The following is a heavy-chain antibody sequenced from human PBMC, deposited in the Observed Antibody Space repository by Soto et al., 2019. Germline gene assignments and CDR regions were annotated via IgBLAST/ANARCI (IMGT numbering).Heavy chain of an antibody. CDR3: PRDSLEGSPIASIAARHYYYYYGMDV. CDR1: GGSISSGGYY. V-gene: IGHV4-31*03. CDR2: IYYSGST. J-gene: IGHJ6*02. D-gene: IGHD6-6*01. Sequence: PSETLSLTCTVSGGSISSGGYYWSWIRQHPGKGLEWIGYIYYSGSTYYNPSLKSRVTISVDTSKNQFSLKLSSVTAADTAVYYCPRDSLEGSPIASIAARHYYYYYGMDVWGQRTTVTVSS.